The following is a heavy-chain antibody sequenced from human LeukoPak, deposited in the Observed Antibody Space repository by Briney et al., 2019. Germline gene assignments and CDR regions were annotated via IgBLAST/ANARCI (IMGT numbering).Heavy chain of an antibody. Sequence: SVKVSCKASGGTFSSYAISWVRQAPGQGLEWRGGIIPIFGTANYAQKFQGRVTITADESTSTAYMELSSLRSEDTAVYYCARGKDPLPSDAFDIWGQGTMVTVSS. V-gene: IGHV1-69*13. CDR1: GGTFSSYA. D-gene: IGHD2-15*01. J-gene: IGHJ3*02. CDR2: IIPIFGTA. CDR3: ARGKDPLPSDAFDI.